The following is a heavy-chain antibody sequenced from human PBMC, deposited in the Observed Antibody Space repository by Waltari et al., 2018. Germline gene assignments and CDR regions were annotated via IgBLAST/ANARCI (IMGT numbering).Heavy chain of an antibody. D-gene: IGHD4-4*01. Sequence: EVQLVESGGGLVQPGGSLRLSCAASGFTFSSYSMTWVRQAPGKGLEGIANISSSSNTIYYADSVKGRFTISRDNAKNSLYLQMNSLRAEDTAVYYCARVTHSNPAYFDLWGRGTLVTVSS. CDR1: GFTFSSYS. CDR3: ARVTHSNPAYFDL. V-gene: IGHV3-48*01. J-gene: IGHJ2*01. CDR2: ISSSSNTI.